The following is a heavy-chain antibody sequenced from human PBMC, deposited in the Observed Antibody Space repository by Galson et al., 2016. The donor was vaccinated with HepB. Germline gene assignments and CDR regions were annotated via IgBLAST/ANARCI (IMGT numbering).Heavy chain of an antibody. CDR1: GYSFTSYW. J-gene: IGHJ4*02. CDR3: ARRRYTASSARYFDY. V-gene: IGHV5-51*01. D-gene: IGHD1-26*01. CDR2: IYPGDSDT. Sequence: QSGAEVKKPGESLKISCKGSGYSFTSYWITWVRQMPGKGLEWMGIIYPGDSDTRYSPSFQGQVTISVDKSISTAYLQWSSLKASDTAMYFCARRRYTASSARYFDYWAQGTLVTVSS.